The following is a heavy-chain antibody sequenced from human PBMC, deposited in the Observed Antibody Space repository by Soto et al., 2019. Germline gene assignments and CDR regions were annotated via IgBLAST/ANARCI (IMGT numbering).Heavy chain of an antibody. CDR1: GGTFSSYA. Sequence: QVPLVQSGAEVKKPGSSVTVSCKASGGTFSSYAIHWVRQAPGQGLEWMGGIIPMYGPAKYAQRFQGRVTITADESTTTVYMELTSLTSQDTAGYYCARVRSMGGGGIDNWGAPWGHGTLVTASS. CDR2: IIPMYGPA. CDR3: ARVRSMGGGGIDNWGAP. V-gene: IGHV1-69*01. J-gene: IGHJ5*02. D-gene: IGHD3-10*01.